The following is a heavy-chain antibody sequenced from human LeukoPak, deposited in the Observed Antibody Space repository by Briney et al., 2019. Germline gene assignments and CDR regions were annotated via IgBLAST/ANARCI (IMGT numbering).Heavy chain of an antibody. CDR3: TRSHGVY. CDR2: ISYRGSI. CDR1: GDSVTSTTYG. J-gene: IGHJ4*02. Sequence: SETLSLTCTVPGDSVTSTTYGWGWIRQPPGKGLEWIGIISYRGSIYYTPSLESRVTMSVDRSKNQFSLKLTSVTAADTAVYYCTRSHGVYWGQGTVVTVSS. D-gene: IGHD4-17*01. V-gene: IGHV4-39*01.